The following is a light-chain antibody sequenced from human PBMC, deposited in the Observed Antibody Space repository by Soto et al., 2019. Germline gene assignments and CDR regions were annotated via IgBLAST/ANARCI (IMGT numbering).Light chain of an antibody. V-gene: IGLV2-11*01. J-gene: IGLJ2*01. CDR3: CSYAGTYTFVL. CDR2: DVT. Sequence: QAVVTQPRSVSGSPGQSVTVSCTGTSSDIGGYDFVSWYQQHPGKAPKLLIYDVTKRPAGVPDRFSGSKSDNTASLTISGLQTEDEADYYCCSYAGTYTFVLFGGGTKLTVL. CDR1: SSDIGGYDF.